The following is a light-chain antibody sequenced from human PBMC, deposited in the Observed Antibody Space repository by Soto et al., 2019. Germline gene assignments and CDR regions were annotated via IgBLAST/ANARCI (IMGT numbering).Light chain of an antibody. V-gene: IGKV1-5*01. CDR3: QQYTSYSFT. Sequence: QAPPSLSPLSSSGGHRLHHTPRASQSISSWLAWYQQKPGKAPKLLIYDASSLESGVPSRFSGSGSGTEFTLTISSLQPDDFAPYYCQQYTSYSFTFGQGTRLEI. J-gene: IGKJ5*01. CDR1: QSISSW. CDR2: DAS.